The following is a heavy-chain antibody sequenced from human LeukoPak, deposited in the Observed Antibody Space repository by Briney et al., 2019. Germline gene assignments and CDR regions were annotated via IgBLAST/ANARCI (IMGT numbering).Heavy chain of an antibody. CDR3: ARRYSNSWYFGY. CDR1: GGSISSYY. D-gene: IGHD6-13*01. V-gene: IGHV4-59*08. CDR2: IYHSGST. J-gene: IGHJ4*02. Sequence: SETLSLTCTVSGGSISSYYWSWIRQPPGKGLEWIGYIYHSGSTFYNPSLESRVTISVDTSKNQFSLKLTSATAADTAVYYCARRYSNSWYFGYWGPGILVTVSS.